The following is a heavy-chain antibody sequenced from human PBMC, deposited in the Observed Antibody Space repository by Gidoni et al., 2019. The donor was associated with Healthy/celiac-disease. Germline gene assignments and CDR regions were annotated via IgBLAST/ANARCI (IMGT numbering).Heavy chain of an antibody. D-gene: IGHD1-26*01. J-gene: IGHJ3*02. CDR2: ISSSSSYI. Sequence: EVQLVESGGGLVKPGGSLRLSCAASGFTFSSYSMNWVRQAPGKGLEWVSSISSSSSYIYYADSVKGRFTISRDNAKNSLYLQMNSLRAEDTAVYYCASGTATPVGSYYYNAFDIWGQGTMVTVSS. V-gene: IGHV3-21*01. CDR1: GFTFSSYS. CDR3: ASGTATPVGSYYYNAFDI.